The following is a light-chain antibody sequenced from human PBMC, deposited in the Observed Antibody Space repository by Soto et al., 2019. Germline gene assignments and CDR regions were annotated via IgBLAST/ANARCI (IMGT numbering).Light chain of an antibody. Sequence: EIVITHSPATLSVSPGQRATLSCRASQSVTSNLAWYQQKPGQAPRLLIYGASTRATCIPARFSGSGSGTELTLTISSLQSEDIAVYCCKHYDNWTAFGGGTKVEIK. V-gene: IGKV3-15*01. J-gene: IGKJ4*02. CDR1: QSVTSN. CDR3: KHYDNWTA. CDR2: GAS.